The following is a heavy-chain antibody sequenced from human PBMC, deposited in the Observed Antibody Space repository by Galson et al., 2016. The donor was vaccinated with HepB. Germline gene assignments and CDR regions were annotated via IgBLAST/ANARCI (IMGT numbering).Heavy chain of an antibody. CDR2: ISFNGGTT. CDR3: AKDRGISYPLFGLDV. V-gene: IGHV3-9*01. J-gene: IGHJ6*02. Sequence: SLRLSCAASGCTFDDYAMHWVRPAPGKGREWVSLISFNGGTTDYADSVKGRLTISKDNDNRSLYRQMNSLRPEDTAVYYCAKDRGISYPLFGLDVWGRGTTVIVS. D-gene: IGHD2-21*01. CDR1: GCTFDDYA.